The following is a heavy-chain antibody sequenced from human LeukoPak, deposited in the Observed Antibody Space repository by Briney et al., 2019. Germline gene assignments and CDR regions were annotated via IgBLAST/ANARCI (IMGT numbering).Heavy chain of an antibody. J-gene: IGHJ4*02. D-gene: IGHD2-2*01. Sequence: SETLSLTCSVSGGFISSGGYYWSWLRQPAGKGLEWIGRIYTGGSTNYNPSLKSRVTMSVDTSKNQFSLKLTSVTAADTAVYYCARSVVVPAAGYDYWGQGTLVTVSS. V-gene: IGHV4-61*02. CDR2: IYTGGST. CDR1: GGFISSGGYY. CDR3: ARSVVVPAAGYDY.